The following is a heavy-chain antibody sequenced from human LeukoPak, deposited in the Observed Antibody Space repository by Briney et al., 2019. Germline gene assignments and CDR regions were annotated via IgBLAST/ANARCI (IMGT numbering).Heavy chain of an antibody. CDR3: AKRGVVIRVILVGFHKEAYYFDS. V-gene: IGHV3-23*01. Sequence: PGGSLRLSCAVSGITLSNYGMSWLRQAPGKGLEWVAGISDSGGRTNYADSVKGRCTISRDNPKNTLYLQMNSLRAEDTAVYFCAKRGVVIRVILVGFHKEAYYFDSWGQGALVTVSS. CDR2: ISDSGGRT. D-gene: IGHD3-22*01. CDR1: GITLSNYG. J-gene: IGHJ4*02.